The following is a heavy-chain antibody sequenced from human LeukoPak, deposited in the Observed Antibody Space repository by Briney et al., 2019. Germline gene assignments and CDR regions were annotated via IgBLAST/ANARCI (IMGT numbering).Heavy chain of an antibody. V-gene: IGHV4-39*01. J-gene: IGHJ4*02. Sequence: SETLSLTCTVSGGSISISSYNCYGGWMRQPPGKGLERIGSIHYSGSTYYNPSHKRRVTISVATSKNQFSLKLSSVTAADTAVYYCARHPLLPMYYFDYWGQGTLVTVSS. CDR3: ARHPLLPMYYFDY. CDR1: GGSISISSYNCY. D-gene: IGHD3-22*01. CDR2: IHYSGST.